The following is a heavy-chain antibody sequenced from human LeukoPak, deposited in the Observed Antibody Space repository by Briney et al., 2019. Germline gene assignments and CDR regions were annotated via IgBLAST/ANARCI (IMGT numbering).Heavy chain of an antibody. CDR1: GFTFSSCS. V-gene: IGHV3-23*01. D-gene: IGHD2-21*01. CDR2: ISISGAGT. J-gene: IGHJ3*02. CDR3: ATHIALGAFHI. Sequence: GSLRLSCAASGFTFSSCSMNWVRQAPGKGLEWVSVISISGAGTYYADSVRGRFTISRDTSKNTLYLQMNSLRAEDTAIYYCATHIALGAFHIWGQGTMVTVSS.